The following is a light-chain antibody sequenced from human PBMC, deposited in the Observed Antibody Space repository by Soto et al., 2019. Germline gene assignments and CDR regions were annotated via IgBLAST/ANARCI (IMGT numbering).Light chain of an antibody. CDR2: EVN. Sequence: QSVLTQPASGSGSPGQSITISCTGTNSDVGNYNLVSWYQQHPGKAPKVMIYEVNKRPSGVSNRFSGSKSGNTASLTVSGLQAEDEADYYCCSYAGSSTYVFGTGTKVTVL. CDR3: CSYAGSSTYV. CDR1: NSDVGNYNL. J-gene: IGLJ1*01. V-gene: IGLV2-23*02.